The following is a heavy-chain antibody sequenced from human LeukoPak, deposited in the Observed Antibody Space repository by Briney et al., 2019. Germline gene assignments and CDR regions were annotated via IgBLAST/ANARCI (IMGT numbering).Heavy chain of an antibody. CDR1: EFTFSSYA. V-gene: IGHV3-23*01. D-gene: IGHD6-19*01. CDR3: AKTFIAVANPIDY. CDR2: ISGGGTST. J-gene: IGHJ4*02. Sequence: GGSLRLSCAASEFTFSSYAMSWVRQAPGKGLEWVSVISGGGTSTYYADSVKGRLTISKDNSRNTLYLQMNSLRAENTAVYYCAKTFIAVANPIDYWGQGTLVTVSS.